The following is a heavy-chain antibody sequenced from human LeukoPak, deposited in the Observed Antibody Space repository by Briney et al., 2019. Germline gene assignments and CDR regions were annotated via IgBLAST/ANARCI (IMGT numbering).Heavy chain of an antibody. CDR3: AKNAPHGKYDSSGYSAFDI. Sequence: SETLSLTCTVSGGSIISYYWSWIRQPAGKGLEWIGRIYTSGSTNYNPSLKSRVTISVETSKNQFSLRLTSVTAADTAVYYCAKNAPHGKYDSSGYSAFDIWGPGTMVTVSS. V-gene: IGHV4-4*07. CDR1: GGSIISYY. J-gene: IGHJ3*02. CDR2: IYTSGST. D-gene: IGHD3-22*01.